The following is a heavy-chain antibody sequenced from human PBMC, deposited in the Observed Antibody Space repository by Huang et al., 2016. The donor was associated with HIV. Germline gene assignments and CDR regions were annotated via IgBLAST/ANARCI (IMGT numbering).Heavy chain of an antibody. V-gene: IGHV4-39*02. J-gene: IGHJ4*02. CDR2: IHDGGRT. CDR1: GTSISGNSQY. CDR3: ASGVVVVATPRFYFEQ. Sequence: LRESGSRLVKTSETLSLTCTIAGTSISGNSQYWGWIRQSPGKGLEWISSIHDGGRTYYNPSLKSRVSRSVETSHNQHVSLTMASVTAADTAVYYCASGVVVVATPRFYFEQWGGGILVTVPP. D-gene: IGHD2-15*01.